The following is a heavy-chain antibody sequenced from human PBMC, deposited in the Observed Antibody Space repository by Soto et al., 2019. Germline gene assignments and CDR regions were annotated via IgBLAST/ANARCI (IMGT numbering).Heavy chain of an antibody. D-gene: IGHD4-17*01. CDR2: IIPIFGTA. V-gene: IGHV1-69*06. CDR1: GGTFSSYA. J-gene: IGHJ5*02. CDR3: ATNYGDYVKSWCDP. Sequence: SVKVSCKASGGTFSSYAISWVRQAPGQGLEWMGGIIPIFGTANYAQKFQGRVTITADKSTSTAYMELSSLRSEDTAVYYCATNYGDYVKSWCDPWGQGPLGTVSS.